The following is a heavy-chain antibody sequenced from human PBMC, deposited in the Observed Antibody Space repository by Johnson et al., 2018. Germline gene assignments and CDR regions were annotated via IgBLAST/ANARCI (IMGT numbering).Heavy chain of an antibody. D-gene: IGHD3-22*01. CDR2: IWSDGSNK. Sequence: QVQLQESGGGVVQPGRSLRLSCAASGFIFSSYGMHWVRQAPGKGLEWVAVIWSDGSNKYYADSVKGRVTISRDNSKNKLYLQMNSLGAEDTALYYCARGPYYYDSSGPNYYYYGMDVWGQGTTVTVSS. CDR1: GFIFSSYG. J-gene: IGHJ6*02. V-gene: IGHV3-33*01. CDR3: ARGPYYYDSSGPNYYYYGMDV.